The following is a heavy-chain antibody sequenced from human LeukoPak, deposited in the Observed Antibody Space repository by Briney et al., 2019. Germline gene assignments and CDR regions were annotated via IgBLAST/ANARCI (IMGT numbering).Heavy chain of an antibody. Sequence: PGGSLRLSCVASGFTFSSNAMSWVRQAPGKGLEWVSAVSVSADSTYYADSVKGRFTISRDNSRNMVYLQMNSLRAEDTAIYYCAKASPYYDVLTGYYYYFDYWGQGTLVTVSS. CDR1: GFTFSSNA. V-gene: IGHV3-23*01. D-gene: IGHD3-9*01. CDR3: AKASPYYDVLTGYYYYFDY. CDR2: VSVSADST. J-gene: IGHJ4*02.